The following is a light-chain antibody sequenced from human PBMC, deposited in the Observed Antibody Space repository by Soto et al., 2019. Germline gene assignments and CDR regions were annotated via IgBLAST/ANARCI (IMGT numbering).Light chain of an antibody. J-gene: IGKJ4*01. V-gene: IGKV3-15*01. CDR3: QQYNNWPLT. Sequence: EIVMTQSPATLSVSPGERATLSCRASQSISNNLAWYQQKPGQAPRLLIFGASTKATGIPARFSGSGSGTEFNLTLSSLQSEDFAVYYCQQYNNWPLTLGGGTKVDIK. CDR2: GAS. CDR1: QSISNN.